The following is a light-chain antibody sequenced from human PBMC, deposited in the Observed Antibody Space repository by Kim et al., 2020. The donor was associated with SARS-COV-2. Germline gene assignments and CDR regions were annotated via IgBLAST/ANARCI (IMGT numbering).Light chain of an antibody. Sequence: VSPEERATRSCRASQSINSNLAWYQQKPGQAPRLLIYVASSRATDFPARFSGSGSGTDFTLTISSLQSEDFAVYYCLQYHDWPLTFGGGTKVDIK. CDR2: VAS. CDR1: QSINSN. CDR3: LQYHDWPLT. J-gene: IGKJ4*01. V-gene: IGKV3-15*01.